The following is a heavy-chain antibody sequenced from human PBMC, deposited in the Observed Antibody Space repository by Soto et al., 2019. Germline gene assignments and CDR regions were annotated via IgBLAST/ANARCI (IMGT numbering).Heavy chain of an antibody. J-gene: IGHJ4*02. CDR3: ARDGASYSNWPFGY. V-gene: IGHV3-53*01. Sequence: EVQLVESGGGLIQPGGSLRLSCAASGFTVSSNYMSWVRQAPGKGLEWVSVIYSGGSTYYADSVKGRFTISRDNSKNTLYLQLNSLRAEDTAVYYCARDGASYSNWPFGYWGQGTLVTVSS. CDR1: GFTVSSNY. CDR2: IYSGGST. D-gene: IGHD4-4*01.